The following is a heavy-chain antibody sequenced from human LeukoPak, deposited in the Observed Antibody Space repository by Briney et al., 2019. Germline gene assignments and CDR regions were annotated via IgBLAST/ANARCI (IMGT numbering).Heavy chain of an antibody. Sequence: ASVKVSCKASGYTFTNYDINWVRQATGQGLEWMGWMNPNGGNTGYAQKFQGRVTITRNTSISTAYMELSSLRSEDTAVYYCARVMNMFGAVIDDDAFDIWGQGTIVTVSS. V-gene: IGHV1-8*03. CDR3: ARVMNMFGAVIDDDAFDI. J-gene: IGHJ3*02. CDR2: MNPNGGNT. CDR1: GYTFTNYD. D-gene: IGHD3-16*02.